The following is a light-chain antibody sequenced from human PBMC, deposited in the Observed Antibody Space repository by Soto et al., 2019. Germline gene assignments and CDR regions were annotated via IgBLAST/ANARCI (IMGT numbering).Light chain of an antibody. V-gene: IGKV1-5*03. CDR1: QSISSW. CDR2: KAS. J-gene: IGKJ1*01. Sequence: DIQMTQTPSTLSASVGDRVTITCRASQSISSWLAWYQQKPGKDPKLLIYKASSLESGVPSRFSGSGSGTQFSLTISSLQPDDFATYYCQPYNSSRWTFGQGTKVEIK. CDR3: QPYNSSRWT.